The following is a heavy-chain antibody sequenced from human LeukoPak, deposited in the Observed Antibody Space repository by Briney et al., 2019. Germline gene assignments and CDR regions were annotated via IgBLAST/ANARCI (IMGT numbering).Heavy chain of an antibody. Sequence: SETLSLTCAVYGGSFSGYYWSWIRQPPGKGLEWIGEINHSGSTNYNPSLKSRVTISADTSKNQFSLKLSSVTAADTAVYYCARRQRANYVNYWGQGTLVTVSS. D-gene: IGHD5-12*01. CDR3: ARRQRANYVNY. CDR1: GGSFSGYY. CDR2: INHSGST. V-gene: IGHV4-34*01. J-gene: IGHJ4*02.